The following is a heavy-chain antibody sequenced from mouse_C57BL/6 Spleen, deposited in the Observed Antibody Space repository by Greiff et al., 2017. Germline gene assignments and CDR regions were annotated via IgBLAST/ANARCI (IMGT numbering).Heavy chain of an antibody. CDR3: ARDAITTVVSYWYFDV. CDR2: SRNKANDYTT. V-gene: IGHV7-1*01. D-gene: IGHD1-1*01. Sequence: EVKLVESGGGLVQSGRSLRLSCATSGFTFSDFYMEWVRQAPGKGLEWIAASRNKANDYTTEYSASVKGRFIVSRDTSRSILYLQMNALRAEDTAIYYCARDAITTVVSYWYFDVWGTGTTVTVSS. J-gene: IGHJ1*03. CDR1: GFTFSDFY.